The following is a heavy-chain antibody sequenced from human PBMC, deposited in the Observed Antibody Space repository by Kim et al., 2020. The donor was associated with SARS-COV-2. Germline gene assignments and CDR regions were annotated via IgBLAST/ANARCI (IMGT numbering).Heavy chain of an antibody. CDR2: ISWDGGST. CDR1: GFTFDDYT. D-gene: IGHD3-16*01. Sequence: GGSLRLSCAASGFTFDDYTMHWVRQAPGKGLEWVSLISWDGGSTYYADSVKGRFTISRDNSKNSLYLQMNSLRTEDTALSYCAVWEWGPQLPPAYWGQGT. V-gene: IGHV3-43*01. CDR3: AVWEWGPQLPPAY. J-gene: IGHJ4*02.